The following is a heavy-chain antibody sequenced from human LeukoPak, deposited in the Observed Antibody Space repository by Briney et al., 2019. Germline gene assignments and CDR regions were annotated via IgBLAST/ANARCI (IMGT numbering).Heavy chain of an antibody. Sequence: GGSLRLSCAASGFTFDDYGMSWVRQAPGKGLEGVSGINWNGGSTGCADSVKGRFTISRDNAKNSLYLQMNSLRAEDTALYYCARVGMLAVAGTAAWFDPWGQGTLVTVSS. CDR1: GFTFDDYG. CDR2: INWNGGST. V-gene: IGHV3-20*04. D-gene: IGHD6-19*01. CDR3: ARVGMLAVAGTAAWFDP. J-gene: IGHJ5*02.